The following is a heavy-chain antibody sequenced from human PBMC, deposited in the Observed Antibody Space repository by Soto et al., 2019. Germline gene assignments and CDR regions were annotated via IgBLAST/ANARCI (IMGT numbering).Heavy chain of an antibody. CDR2: ISYNGRSI. J-gene: IGHJ4*02. V-gene: IGHV3-30*04. CDR1: GFTFSDYP. CDR3: ARDLFRGAPDYLDH. D-gene: IGHD1-26*01. Sequence: GGSLRLSCAASGFTFSDYPMHWVRQVSGKGLEWMAVISYNGRSILYADSVKGRFTITRDDPSNTLYLHMNSLRPEDTAVYYCARDLFRGAPDYLDHWGQGTPVTSPQ.